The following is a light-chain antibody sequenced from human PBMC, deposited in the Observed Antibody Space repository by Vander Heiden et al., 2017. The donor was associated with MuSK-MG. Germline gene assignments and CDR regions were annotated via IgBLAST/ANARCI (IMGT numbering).Light chain of an antibody. Sequence: DIQMTQSPSSLSASVGDRVTITCRASQSINRNLNWYQQKPGKAPKVLIYAASSLRSGVPSRFSGSGSGTDFTLTISRLQPEDYATYYCQQCDSTPLTFGAGTKVEIK. CDR1: QSINRN. CDR3: QQCDSTPLT. V-gene: IGKV1-39*01. CDR2: AAS. J-gene: IGKJ4*01.